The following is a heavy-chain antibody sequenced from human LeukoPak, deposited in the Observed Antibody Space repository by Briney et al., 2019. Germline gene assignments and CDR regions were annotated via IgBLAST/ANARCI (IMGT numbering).Heavy chain of an antibody. CDR3: ARVFRGAVTSNWFDP. V-gene: IGHV4-59*01. D-gene: IGHD4-17*01. Sequence: SETLSLTCTVSGGSINGYYWTWIRQPPGKGLERIGYISDSGCTNYSPSLKSRVTMSVDSSNTEFSLRLNSVTAADTAVYYCARVFRGAVTSNWFDPWGQGTLVTVSS. CDR2: ISDSGCT. CDR1: GGSINGYY. J-gene: IGHJ5*02.